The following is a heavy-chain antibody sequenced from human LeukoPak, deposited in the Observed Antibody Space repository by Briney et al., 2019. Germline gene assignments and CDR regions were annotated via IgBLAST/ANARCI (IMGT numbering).Heavy chain of an antibody. CDR3: ASLHRSYYYDSSGYSWAFDI. CDR2: VHWTGTP. J-gene: IGHJ3*02. Sequence: SETLSLTCTVSGDSISRSSYYWGWIRQPPGKGLEWIGNVHWTGTPNYNPSLKSRATVSVDTSKNQFSLKLSSVTAADTAVYYCASLHRSYYYDSSGYSWAFDIWGQGTMVTVSS. V-gene: IGHV4-39*07. D-gene: IGHD3-22*01. CDR1: GDSISRSSYY.